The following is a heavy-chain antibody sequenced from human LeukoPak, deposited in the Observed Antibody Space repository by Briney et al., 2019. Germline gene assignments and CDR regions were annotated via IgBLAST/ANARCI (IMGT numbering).Heavy chain of an antibody. D-gene: IGHD3-10*01. CDR2: IYHSGST. CDR1: GGSISSSNW. Sequence: PSGTLSLTCAVSGGSISSSNWWGWVRQPPGKGLEWIGEIYHSGSTNYNPSLKSRVTISVDKSKNQFSLKLSSVTAADTAVYYCARDRYGSGSYKDYWGQGTLVTVSS. V-gene: IGHV4-4*02. CDR3: ARDRYGSGSYKDY. J-gene: IGHJ4*02.